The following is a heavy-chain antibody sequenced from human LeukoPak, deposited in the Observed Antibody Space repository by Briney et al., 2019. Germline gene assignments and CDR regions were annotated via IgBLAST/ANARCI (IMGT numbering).Heavy chain of an antibody. D-gene: IGHD1-20*01. J-gene: IGHJ4*02. Sequence: PSETLSLTCGVSGYSIIKGYYWAWLRQPPGKGLEWIGTIYHIGSTYYNPSLESRVTISVDTSKNEFSLNLNSVTAADTAVYFCARAGCITTSCFDYWGQGALVTVSS. V-gene: IGHV4-38-2*01. CDR3: ARAGCITTSCFDY. CDR2: IYHIGST. CDR1: GYSIIKGYY.